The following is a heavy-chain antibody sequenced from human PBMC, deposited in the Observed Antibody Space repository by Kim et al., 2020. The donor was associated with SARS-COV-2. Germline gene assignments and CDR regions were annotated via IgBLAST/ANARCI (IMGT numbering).Heavy chain of an antibody. Sequence: SVKVSCKASGGTFSSYAISWVRQAPGQGLEWMGRIIPILGIANYAQKFQGRVTITADKSTSTAYMELSSLRSEDTAVYYCARQDYDFWSGYPAHYYYYYMDVWGKGTTVTVSS. CDR2: IIPILGIA. D-gene: IGHD3-3*01. J-gene: IGHJ6*03. V-gene: IGHV1-69*04. CDR1: GGTFSSYA. CDR3: ARQDYDFWSGYPAHYYYYYMDV.